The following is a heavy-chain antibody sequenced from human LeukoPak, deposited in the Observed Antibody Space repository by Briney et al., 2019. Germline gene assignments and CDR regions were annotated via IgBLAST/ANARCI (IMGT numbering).Heavy chain of an antibody. CDR3: VRSYNSSPHYYVMDV. J-gene: IGHJ6*04. CDR1: GYTFVNYG. Sequence: ASVKVSCKTSGYTFVNYGITWVRQAPGQGLEWMGWISTYNCNTNNAQKLQSRVTMTTDTSTSTAYMELRSLRSDDTAVYYCVRSYNSSPHYYVMDVWGKGTTVSVSS. CDR2: ISTYNCNT. D-gene: IGHD6-6*01. V-gene: IGHV1-18*01.